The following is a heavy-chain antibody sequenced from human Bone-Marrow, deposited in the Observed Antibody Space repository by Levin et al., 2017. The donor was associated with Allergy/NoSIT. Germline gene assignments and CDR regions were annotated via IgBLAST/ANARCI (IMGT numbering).Heavy chain of an antibody. Sequence: GESLKISCAASGFTFSSYWMHWVRQTPGKGLVWVSRIKNDGSSTNYGDSVKGRFTISRDNVKNMVYLQMNSLRAEDTAVYYCARDRNCKCGRNTCDVAFDLWGQGTMVTVSS. CDR1: GFTFSSYW. J-gene: IGHJ3*01. CDR3: ARDRNCKCGRNTCDVAFDL. D-gene: IGHD2-15*01. CDR2: IKNDGSST. V-gene: IGHV3-74*01.